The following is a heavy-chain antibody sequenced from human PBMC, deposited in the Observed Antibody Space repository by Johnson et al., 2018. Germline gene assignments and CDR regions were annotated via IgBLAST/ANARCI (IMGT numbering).Heavy chain of an antibody. V-gene: IGHV3-33*06. Sequence: QVQLVQSGGGVVRXGRSXRLXCAASGFIFRNYGMPWVRQAPGKGLEWVAVIWFDESKEYYADSVKGRFTISRDNSKNTLFLQMNSLKGDDTAVYYWVKEFLATEWEVPSDYYGMDVWGQGTTVSVSS. CDR1: GFIFRNYG. CDR2: IWFDESKE. CDR3: VKEFLATEWEVPSDYYGMDV. D-gene: IGHD1-26*01. J-gene: IGHJ6*02.